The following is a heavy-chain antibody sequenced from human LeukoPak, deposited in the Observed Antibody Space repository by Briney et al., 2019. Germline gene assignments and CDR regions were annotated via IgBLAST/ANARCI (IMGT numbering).Heavy chain of an antibody. CDR3: VADCSSTSCYVSDY. CDR2: MNPNSGNT. CDR1: GYTFTSCD. D-gene: IGHD2-2*01. Sequence: GASVKVSCKASGYTFTSCDINWVRQATGQGLEWVGWMNPNSGNTGYAQKFQGRVTMTRDTSISTAYMELSRLRSDDTAVYYCVADCSSTSCYVSDYWGQGTLVTVSS. J-gene: IGHJ4*02. V-gene: IGHV1-8*01.